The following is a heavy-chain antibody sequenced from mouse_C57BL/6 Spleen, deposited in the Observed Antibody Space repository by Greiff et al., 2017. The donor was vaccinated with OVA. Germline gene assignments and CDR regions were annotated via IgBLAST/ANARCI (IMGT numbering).Heavy chain of an antibody. Sequence: QVQLKESGPGLVAPSQSLSITCTVSGFSLTSYGVHWVRQPPGKGLEWLVVIWSDGSTTYNSALKSSLSISKDNSKSQVFLKMNSLQTDDTAMYDCARQDYYAYPLAYWGQGTLGTVSA. CDR3: ARQDYYAYPLAY. CDR2: IWSDGST. V-gene: IGHV2-6-1*01. J-gene: IGHJ3*01. CDR1: GFSLTSYG. D-gene: IGHD1-1*01.